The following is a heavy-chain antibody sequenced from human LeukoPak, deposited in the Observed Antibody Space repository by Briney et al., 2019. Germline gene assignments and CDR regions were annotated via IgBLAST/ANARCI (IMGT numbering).Heavy chain of an antibody. CDR3: AGYYGDSDPFDY. CDR1: GGTFSSYA. V-gene: IGHV1-69*05. Sequence: SVKVSCKASGGTFSSYAISWVRQAPGQGLEWMGRIIPIFGTANYAQKFQGRVTITTDESTSTAYMELSSLRSEDTAAYYCAGYYGDSDPFDYWGQGTLVTVSS. CDR2: IIPIFGTA. J-gene: IGHJ4*02. D-gene: IGHD4-17*01.